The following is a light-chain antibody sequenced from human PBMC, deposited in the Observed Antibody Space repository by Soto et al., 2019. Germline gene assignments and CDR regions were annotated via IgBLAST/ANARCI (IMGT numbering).Light chain of an antibody. CDR1: QSVSTN. CDR2: SAS. Sequence: EIVMTQSPATLSVSPGERATLSCRASQSVSTNVAWYQQKPGQAPRLLIYSASTRATGFPARFSGSGSGTEFTLTISSLQSEDFATYYCQESYSAPQFTFGGGTRVEIK. J-gene: IGKJ4*01. CDR3: QESYSAPQFT. V-gene: IGKV3-15*01.